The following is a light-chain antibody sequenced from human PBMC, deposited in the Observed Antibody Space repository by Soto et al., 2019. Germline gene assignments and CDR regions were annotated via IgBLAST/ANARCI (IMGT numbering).Light chain of an antibody. V-gene: IGLV1-44*01. Sequence: QSVLTQPPSASGTTGQRVTISCSGSSSNIGSNTVTWYQQLPGTAPKLLIYSHNQRPSGVPDRFSGSKSGTSASLAISGLQSEDEADYYCAAWDDSLNGYVFGTGTKLTVL. J-gene: IGLJ1*01. CDR1: SSNIGSNT. CDR2: SHN. CDR3: AAWDDSLNGYV.